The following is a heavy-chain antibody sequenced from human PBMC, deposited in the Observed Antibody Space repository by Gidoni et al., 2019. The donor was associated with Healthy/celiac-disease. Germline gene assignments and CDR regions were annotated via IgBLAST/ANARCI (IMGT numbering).Heavy chain of an antibody. D-gene: IGHD3-10*01. V-gene: IGHV3-73*01. CDR2: IRSKANSYAT. Sequence: EVQLVESGGGLVQPGGSLKLSCAASGFTFSGSAMHWVRQASGKGLGWVGRIRSKANSYATAYAASVKGRFTISRDDSKNTAYLQMNSLKTEDTAVYYCTRLKSQQYYYGLEAFDIWGQGTMVTVSS. CDR3: TRLKSQQYYYGLEAFDI. J-gene: IGHJ3*02. CDR1: GFTFSGSA.